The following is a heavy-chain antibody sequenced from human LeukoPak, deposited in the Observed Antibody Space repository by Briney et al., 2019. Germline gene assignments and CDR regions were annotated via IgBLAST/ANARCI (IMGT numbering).Heavy chain of an antibody. D-gene: IGHD1-26*01. Sequence: GGSLRLSCAASGFTLDDHGMSWVRQAPGKGLGWVSGINWNGDGTGYADSVKGRFTISRDNAKNSLYLQMNSLRAEDTAFYCARLGGPDYCFYYYMDVWGKGTTVTVSS. CDR3: ARLGGPDYCFYYYMDV. CDR1: GFTLDDHG. J-gene: IGHJ6*03. V-gene: IGHV3-20*04. CDR2: INWNGDGT.